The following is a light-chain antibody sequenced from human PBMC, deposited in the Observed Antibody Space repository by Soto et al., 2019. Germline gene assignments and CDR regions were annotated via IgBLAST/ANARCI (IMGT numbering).Light chain of an antibody. CDR3: HQYNSYSRT. V-gene: IGKV1-5*01. J-gene: IGKJ1*01. CDR2: DAS. Sequence: DIQMTQSPPTLSASVGDRVTITCRASQSVTNWLAWYQHKPGRAPKLLIYDASTLENGVPSRFSGSGFGTEFTLTISSLQPDDFATYYCHQYNSYSRTFGQGTKVEIK. CDR1: QSVTNW.